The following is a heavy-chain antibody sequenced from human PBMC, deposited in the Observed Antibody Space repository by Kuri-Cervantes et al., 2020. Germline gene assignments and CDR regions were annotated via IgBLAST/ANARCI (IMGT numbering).Heavy chain of an antibody. Sequence: SETLSLTCTVSGGSISSYYWSWIRQPPGKGLEWIGYIYYSGSTTYNPSLKSRVTISVDTSQNPFSLKLSSVTAADTAVYYCARDLYGDYPWWGVRNYWGQGTLVTVSS. J-gene: IGHJ4*02. V-gene: IGHV4-59*01. CDR2: IYYSGST. D-gene: IGHD4-17*01. CDR1: GGSISSYY. CDR3: ARDLYGDYPWWGVRNY.